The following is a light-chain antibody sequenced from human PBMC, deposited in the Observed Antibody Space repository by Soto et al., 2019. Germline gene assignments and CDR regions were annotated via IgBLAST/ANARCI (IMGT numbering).Light chain of an antibody. Sequence: QSALTQPASVSGSPGQSITISCTGTSGAVGGYNYVSWYQQHPGKAPKLMIYEVSNRPSGVSNRFSGSKSGNTASLTISGLQAEDEADYYCSSYTSSSTLAAVFGGGTQLTVL. J-gene: IGLJ7*01. V-gene: IGLV2-14*01. CDR2: EVS. CDR3: SSYTSSSTLAAV. CDR1: SGAVGGYNY.